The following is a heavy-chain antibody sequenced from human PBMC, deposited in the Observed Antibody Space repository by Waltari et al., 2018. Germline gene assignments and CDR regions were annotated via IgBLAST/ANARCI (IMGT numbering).Heavy chain of an antibody. D-gene: IGHD3-10*01. J-gene: IGHJ4*02. CDR3: ARGTHYYGSGN. V-gene: IGHV4-59*11. Sequence: QVQLQESGPGLVKPSETLSLTCTVTGGSISSHYWCWIRQPPGKGLEWSGYIYYSGSTNYNPSLKSRVTISVDTSKNQFSLKLSSVTAADTAVYYCARGTHYYGSGNWGQGTLVTVSS. CDR2: IYYSGST. CDR1: GGSISSHY.